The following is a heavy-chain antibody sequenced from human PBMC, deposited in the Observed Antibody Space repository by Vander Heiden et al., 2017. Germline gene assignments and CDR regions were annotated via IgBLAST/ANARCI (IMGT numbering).Heavy chain of an antibody. CDR2: ISYDGSNK. Sequence: QVQLVESGGGGVQPGRSLGLSCAASGFPFGRYGMHWVRQAPGKGLEWVAVISYDGSNKYYADSVKGRFTISRDNSKNTLYLQMNSLRAEDTAVYYCARETYGDYFIDWGQGTLVTVSS. J-gene: IGHJ4*02. D-gene: IGHD4-17*01. CDR1: GFPFGRYG. V-gene: IGHV3-30*03. CDR3: ARETYGDYFID.